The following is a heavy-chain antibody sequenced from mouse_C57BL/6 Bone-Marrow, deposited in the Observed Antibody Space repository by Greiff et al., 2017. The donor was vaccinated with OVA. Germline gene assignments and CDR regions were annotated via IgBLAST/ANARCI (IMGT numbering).Heavy chain of an antibody. J-gene: IGHJ1*03. CDR3: ARDHWYFDV. V-gene: IGHV3-6*01. Sequence: DVKLQESGPGLVKPSQSLSLTCSVTGYSITSGYYWNWIRQFPGNKLEWMGYISYDGSNNYNPSLKNRISITRDTSKNQFFLKLNSVTTEDTATYYCARDHWYFDVWGTGTTVTVSS. CDR1: GYSITSGYY. CDR2: ISYDGSN.